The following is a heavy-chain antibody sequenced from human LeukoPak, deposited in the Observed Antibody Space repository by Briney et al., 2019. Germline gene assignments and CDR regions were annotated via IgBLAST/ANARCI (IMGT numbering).Heavy chain of an antibody. Sequence: PSETLSLTCTVSGGSVSSGSYYWSWIRQPPGKGLEWIGYIYYSGSTNYNPSLKSRVTISVDTSKNQFSLKLSSVTAADTAVYYCARGGYSGYGEGFDYWGHGTLVTVSS. J-gene: IGHJ4*01. CDR2: IYYSGST. CDR1: GGSVSSGSYY. V-gene: IGHV4-61*01. CDR3: ARGGYSGYGEGFDY. D-gene: IGHD5-12*01.